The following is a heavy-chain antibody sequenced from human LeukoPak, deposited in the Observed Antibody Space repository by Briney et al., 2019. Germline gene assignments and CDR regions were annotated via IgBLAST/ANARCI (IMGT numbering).Heavy chain of an antibody. D-gene: IGHD5/OR15-5a*01. CDR1: GFTFSYYS. CDR3: ARDFYDYGSGWFDP. CDR2: IKQDGSEK. Sequence: GGSLRFSCAASGFTFSYYSMSWVRQAPGKGLEWVANIKQDGSEKYYVDSVKGRFTISRDNAKNSLYLQMNSLRAEDTAVYYCARDFYDYGSGWFDPWGQGTLVTVSS. V-gene: IGHV3-7*01. J-gene: IGHJ5*02.